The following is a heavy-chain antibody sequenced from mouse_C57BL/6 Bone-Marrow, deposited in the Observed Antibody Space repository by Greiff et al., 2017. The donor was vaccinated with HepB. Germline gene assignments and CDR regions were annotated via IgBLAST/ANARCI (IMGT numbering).Heavy chain of an antibody. CDR1: GYTFTGYW. V-gene: IGHV1-9*01. CDR2: NLPGSGST. CDR3: ARGRGSGYNFFFAY. D-gene: IGHD3-2*02. Sequence: VQLQESGAELMKPGASVKLSCKATGYTFTGYWIEWVKQRPGHGLEWIGENLPGSGSTNYNEKFKGKATFTADTSSNTAYMQLSSLTTEDSAIYYCARGRGSGYNFFFAYWGQGTLVTVSA. J-gene: IGHJ3*01.